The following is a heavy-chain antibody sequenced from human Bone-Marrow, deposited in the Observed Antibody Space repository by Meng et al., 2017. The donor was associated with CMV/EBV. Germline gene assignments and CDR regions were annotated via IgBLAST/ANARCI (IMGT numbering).Heavy chain of an antibody. CDR2: INPYSGGT. Sequence: ASVKVSCKASGYTFTDYYMHWVRQAPGQGLEWLGWINPYSGGTNYARKFQGRVTMTRDTSRSTAYMELSSLRSEDTAMYYCARDGQKEYDFWSGYYFGWFDPWGQGSLVTVSS. CDR3: ARDGQKEYDFWSGYYFGWFDP. V-gene: IGHV1-2*02. D-gene: IGHD3/OR15-3a*01. CDR1: GYTFTDYY. J-gene: IGHJ5*02.